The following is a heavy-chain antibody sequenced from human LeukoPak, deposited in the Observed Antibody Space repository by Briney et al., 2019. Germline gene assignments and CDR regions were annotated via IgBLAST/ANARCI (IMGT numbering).Heavy chain of an antibody. V-gene: IGHV1-8*01. Sequence: ASVKVSCKASGYTFTSYDINWVRQATGQGLEWMGWMNPNSGNTGYAQKLQDRVTMTTDTSTTTAYMELRSLRSDDTAVYYCARAGAVVDNWFDPWGQGTLVTVSS. CDR3: ARAGAVVDNWFDP. CDR1: GYTFTSYD. CDR2: MNPNSGNT. D-gene: IGHD2-15*01. J-gene: IGHJ5*02.